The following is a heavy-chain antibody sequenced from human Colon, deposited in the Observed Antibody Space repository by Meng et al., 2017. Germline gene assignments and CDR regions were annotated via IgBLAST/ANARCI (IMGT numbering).Heavy chain of an antibody. CDR2: IYHSGST. CDR3: ARKKWVGASGGLDY. J-gene: IGHJ4*02. D-gene: IGHD1-26*01. CDR1: GGSLGSSNW. Sequence: LKGPGPRCVHPSGPLSLTCAVSGGSLGSSNWWSWVRQPPGKGREWIGEIYHSGSTNYNPSLKSRVTISVDKSKNQFSLKLSSVTAADTAVYYCARKKWVGASGGLDYWGQGTLAPSPQ. V-gene: IGHV4-4*02.